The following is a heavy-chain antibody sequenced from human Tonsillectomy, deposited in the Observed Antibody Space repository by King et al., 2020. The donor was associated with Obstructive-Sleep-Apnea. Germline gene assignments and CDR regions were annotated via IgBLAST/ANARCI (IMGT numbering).Heavy chain of an antibody. CDR3: ARGPSLGEESEY. V-gene: IGHV4-39*07. CDR2: LYYSVST. CDR1: VGSISTSYY. D-gene: IGHD2-21*01. Sequence: QLQESGPGLVKPSETLSLTCTVSVGSISTSYYWGGIRQPPWKGLEWIGRLYYSVSTYYNPSLKSRVTISVHTAKNQFSLKLSSVTAADTAVYYCARGPSLGEESEYWGQGTLVTVSS. J-gene: IGHJ4*02.